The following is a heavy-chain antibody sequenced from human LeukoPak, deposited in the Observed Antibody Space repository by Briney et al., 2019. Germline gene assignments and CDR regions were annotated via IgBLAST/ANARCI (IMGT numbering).Heavy chain of an antibody. CDR1: GFTFSYYG. J-gene: IGHJ1*01. CDR3: ATDRGLYSSGWYFFQY. D-gene: IGHD6-19*01. V-gene: IGHV3-33*01. Sequence: GGSLRLSCAASGFTFSYYGIHWVRQAPGKGLKWVAVIWYDGSNKYYADSVKGRFTISRDNSKNTLYLQMNSLRVEDTAVYYCATDRGLYSSGWYFFQYWGQGTLVTVSS. CDR2: IWYDGSNK.